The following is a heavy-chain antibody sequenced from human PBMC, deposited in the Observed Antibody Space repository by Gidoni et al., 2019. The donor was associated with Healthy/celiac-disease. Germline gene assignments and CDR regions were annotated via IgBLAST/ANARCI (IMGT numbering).Heavy chain of an antibody. Sequence: QVQLQQWGAGLLKPSETLSLTCAVYGGSFSGYYWSWIRQPPGKGLEWIGEINHSGSTKYNPSLKSRVTISVDTSKNQFSLKLSSVTAADTAVYYCARGRRVVVPAAMAYYYYMDVWGKGTTVTVSS. CDR3: ARGRRVVVPAAMAYYYYMDV. D-gene: IGHD2-2*01. CDR1: GGSFSGYY. J-gene: IGHJ6*03. CDR2: INHSGST. V-gene: IGHV4-34*01.